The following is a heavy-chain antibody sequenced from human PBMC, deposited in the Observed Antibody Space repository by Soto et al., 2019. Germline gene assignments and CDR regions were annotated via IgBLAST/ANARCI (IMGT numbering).Heavy chain of an antibody. J-gene: IGHJ5*02. D-gene: IGHD5-12*01. CDR1: GFIFSSYG. Sequence: VGSLRLSCVASGFIFSSYGMHWVRQAPGKGLEWVAFISDDGSNEYYADSVKGRFTISRDNSKNTLYLQMNSLRAEDTAVYYCAKSLGSGYYEASWPQFDPWGQGTLVTVSS. CDR2: ISDDGSNE. CDR3: AKSLGSGYYEASWPQFDP. V-gene: IGHV3-30*18.